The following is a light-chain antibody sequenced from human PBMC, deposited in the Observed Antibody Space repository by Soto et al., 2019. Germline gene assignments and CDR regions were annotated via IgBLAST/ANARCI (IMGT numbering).Light chain of an antibody. Sequence: DIQMTQSPSSLSASVGDRVTITCRASQSISSHLNWYQQKPGKAPKLLIYAASSLQSGVPLRSSASGSGTDFTLSIGSLQPEDFATYYCQKTYSTPPGAFGQGTKVDIK. CDR3: QKTYSTPPGA. J-gene: IGKJ1*01. V-gene: IGKV1-39*01. CDR2: AAS. CDR1: QSISSH.